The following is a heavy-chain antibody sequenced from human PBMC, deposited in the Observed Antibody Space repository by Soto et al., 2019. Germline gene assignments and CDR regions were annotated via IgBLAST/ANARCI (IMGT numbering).Heavy chain of an antibody. CDR2: IYYSGST. J-gene: IGHJ4*02. V-gene: IGHV4-30-4*01. CDR1: GGSISSGDYY. Sequence: QVQLQESGPGLVKPSQTLSLTCTVSGGSISSGDYYWSWIRQPPGKGLEWIGYIYYSGSTYYNPSLMSRLTMSVNTSKNPFSLKLSSVTAADTAVYYCAREGSYFDYWGQGSLVTVSS. CDR3: AREGSYFDY.